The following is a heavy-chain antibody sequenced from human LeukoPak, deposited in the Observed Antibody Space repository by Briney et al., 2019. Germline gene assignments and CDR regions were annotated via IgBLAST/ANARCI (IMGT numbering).Heavy chain of an antibody. CDR2: INHSGST. D-gene: IGHD3-10*01. CDR3: ARVARYGSGSYPNDY. Sequence: SETLSLTCAVYGGSFSGYYWSWIRQPPGKGLEWIGEINHSGSTNCNPSLKSRVTISVDTSKNQFSLKLSSVTAADTAVYYCARVARYGSGSYPNDYWGQGTLVTVSS. V-gene: IGHV4-34*01. J-gene: IGHJ4*02. CDR1: GGSFSGYY.